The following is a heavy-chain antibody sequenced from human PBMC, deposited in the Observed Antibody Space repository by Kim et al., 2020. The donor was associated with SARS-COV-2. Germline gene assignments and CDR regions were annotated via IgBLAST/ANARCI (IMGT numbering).Heavy chain of an antibody. V-gene: IGHV5-10-1*01. CDR3: ASGSVLWFGELSPPYYYYGMDV. CDR2: IDPSDSYT. CDR1: GYSFTSYW. J-gene: IGHJ6*02. Sequence: GESLKISCKGSGYSFTSYWISWVRQMPGKGLEWMGRIDPSDSYTNYSPSFQGHVTISADKSISTAYLQWSSLKASDTAMYYCASGSVLWFGELSPPYYYYGMDVWGQGTTVTVSS. D-gene: IGHD3-10*01.